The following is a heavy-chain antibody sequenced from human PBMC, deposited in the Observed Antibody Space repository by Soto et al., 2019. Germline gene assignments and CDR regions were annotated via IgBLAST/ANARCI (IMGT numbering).Heavy chain of an antibody. J-gene: IGHJ6*02. V-gene: IGHV3-23*01. CDR3: AKKKKAATPFGGMDV. CDR1: GFTFSSYA. D-gene: IGHD1-26*01. Sequence: PGGSLRLSCAASGFTFSSYAMSWVRQAPGKGLEWVSAINGSGGSTYYADSVKGRFTISRDNSKNTLYLQMNSLRAEDTAVYYCAKKKKAATPFGGMDVWGQGTTVTVSS. CDR2: INGSGGST.